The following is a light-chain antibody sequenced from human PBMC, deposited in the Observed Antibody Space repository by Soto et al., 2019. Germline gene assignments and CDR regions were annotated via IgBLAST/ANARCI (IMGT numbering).Light chain of an antibody. CDR2: DAS. CDR3: QKYNSAPPWT. J-gene: IGKJ1*01. V-gene: IGKV1-27*01. CDR1: QDISRY. Sequence: DIQMTQSPSSLSASVGDRVTITCRATQDISRYLAWYQQKPGKVPDLLIYDASTLQQGVPSRFSGSGSGTDFTLTISSLRTEDVATYYCQKYNSAPPWTFGQGTTVEI.